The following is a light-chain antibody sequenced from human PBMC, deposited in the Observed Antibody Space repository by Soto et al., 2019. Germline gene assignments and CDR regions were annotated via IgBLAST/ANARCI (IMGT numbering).Light chain of an antibody. CDR1: ESVRSR. J-gene: IGKJ3*01. CDR3: QQRTNGACT. CDR2: DAS. Sequence: EIVLTQSPAILSLSPGDRATLSCRASESVRSRLAWYQQKPGQPPRLLIFDASSSATDIPARFSGSGSGTDFTLTISSLEPEDFAVYYCQQRTNGACTFGPGTRVDIK. V-gene: IGKV3-11*01.